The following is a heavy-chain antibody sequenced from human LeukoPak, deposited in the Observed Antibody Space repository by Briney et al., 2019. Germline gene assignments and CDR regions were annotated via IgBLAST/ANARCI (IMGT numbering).Heavy chain of an antibody. CDR1: GFTFSSHG. CDR3: ARSEVGNAFDM. D-gene: IGHD1-26*01. CDR2: IWYGGSNI. V-gene: IGHV3-33*03. Sequence: GGSLRLSCAASGFTFSSHGMHWVRQAPGKGLEWVAVIWYGGSNIYYADSVKGRFAISRDNTKNTLWLQMNSLRADDTAVFYCARSEVGNAFDMWGQGTMVSVSS. J-gene: IGHJ3*02.